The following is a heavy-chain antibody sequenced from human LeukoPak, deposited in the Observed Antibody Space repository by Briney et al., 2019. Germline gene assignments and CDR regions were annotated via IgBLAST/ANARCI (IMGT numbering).Heavy chain of an antibody. D-gene: IGHD3-3*01. Sequence: GGSLRLSCAASGFTFSTYGMHWARQAPGKGLEWVAVISYDGSNKYYADSVKGRFTISRDNAKNTLYLQMNSLRAEDTAVYYCAKPRAITFRLDWHAFDIWGQGTMVTVSS. CDR1: GFTFSTYG. CDR2: ISYDGSNK. J-gene: IGHJ3*02. CDR3: AKPRAITFRLDWHAFDI. V-gene: IGHV3-30*18.